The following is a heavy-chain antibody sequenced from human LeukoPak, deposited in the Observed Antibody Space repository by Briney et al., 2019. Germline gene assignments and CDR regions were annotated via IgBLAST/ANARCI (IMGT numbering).Heavy chain of an antibody. CDR3: AKPYCSGGSCYSDY. CDR2: ISYDGSNK. V-gene: IGHV3-30*18. CDR1: GFTFSSYG. Sequence: GGSLRLSCAASGFTFSSYGMHWVRQAPGKGLEWVAVISYDGSNKYYADSVKGRFTISRDNSKNTLYLQMNSLRAEDTAVCYCAKPYCSGGSCYSDYWGQGTLVTVSS. J-gene: IGHJ4*02. D-gene: IGHD2-15*01.